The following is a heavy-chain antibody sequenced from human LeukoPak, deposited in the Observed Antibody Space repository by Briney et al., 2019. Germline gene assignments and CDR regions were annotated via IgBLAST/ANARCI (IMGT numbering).Heavy chain of an antibody. CDR3: ARDSSHRLSSGYSSSWYEDY. Sequence: ASVKVSCKASGYTFTSYGISWVRQAPGQGLEWMGWISAYNGNTNYAQKFQGRVTMTRDTSTSTVYMELSSLRSEDTAVYYCARDSSHRLSSGYSSSWYEDYWGQGTLVTVSS. CDR2: ISAYNGNT. D-gene: IGHD6-13*01. CDR1: GYTFTSYG. J-gene: IGHJ4*02. V-gene: IGHV1-18*01.